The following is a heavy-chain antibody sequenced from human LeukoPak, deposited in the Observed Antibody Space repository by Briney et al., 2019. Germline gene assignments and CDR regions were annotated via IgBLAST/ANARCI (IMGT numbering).Heavy chain of an antibody. J-gene: IGHJ3*02. CDR1: GFTFSSYS. Sequence: GGSLRLSCAASGFTFSSYSMNWVRQAPGKGLEWVSSISTSSSYIYYADSVKGRFTISRDNAKNSLYLQMNSLRAEDTAVYYCAGRRGSPDAFDIWGQGTMVTVSS. CDR2: ISTSSSYI. CDR3: AGRRGSPDAFDI. D-gene: IGHD2-15*01. V-gene: IGHV3-21*01.